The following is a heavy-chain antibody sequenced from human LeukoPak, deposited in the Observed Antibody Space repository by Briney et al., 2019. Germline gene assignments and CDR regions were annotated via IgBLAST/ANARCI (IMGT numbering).Heavy chain of an antibody. Sequence: GESLKISCKGSGYSFTSYWIGWVRQMPGKGLEWMGIIYPGDSDTRYSPSFQGQVTISADKSISTAYLQWSSLKASDTAMCYCARPKRPTYGDYVFDYWGQGTLVTVSS. J-gene: IGHJ4*02. V-gene: IGHV5-51*01. D-gene: IGHD4-17*01. CDR1: GYSFTSYW. CDR3: ARPKRPTYGDYVFDY. CDR2: IYPGDSDT.